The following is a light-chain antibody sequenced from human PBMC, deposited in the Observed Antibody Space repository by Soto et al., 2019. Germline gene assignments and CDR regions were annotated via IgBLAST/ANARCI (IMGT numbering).Light chain of an antibody. Sequence: DIQMTQSPSSLSASVGDRVTITCRASQSISSYLNWYQQKPGKAPKLLIYAASSLQSGVPSRISGSGSGTDFTLTISSLQPEDFANYYCQQSYSTLWTFGQGTKVEIK. J-gene: IGKJ1*01. CDR1: QSISSY. V-gene: IGKV1-39*01. CDR2: AAS. CDR3: QQSYSTLWT.